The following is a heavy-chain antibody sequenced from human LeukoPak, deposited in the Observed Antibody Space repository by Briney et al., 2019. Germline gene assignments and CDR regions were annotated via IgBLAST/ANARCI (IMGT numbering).Heavy chain of an antibody. J-gene: IGHJ4*02. CDR2: ISYDGSNK. CDR3: AKDKVAAVAGTELDY. CDR1: GFTFSSYG. D-gene: IGHD6-19*01. V-gene: IGHV3-30*18. Sequence: GGSLRPSCAASGFTFSSYGMHWVRQAPGKGLEWVAVISYDGSNKYYADSVKGRFTISRDNSKNTLYLQMNSLRAEDTAVYYCAKDKVAAVAGTELDYWGQGTLVTVSS.